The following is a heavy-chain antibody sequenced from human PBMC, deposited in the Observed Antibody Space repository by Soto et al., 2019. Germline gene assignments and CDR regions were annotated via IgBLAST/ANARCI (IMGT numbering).Heavy chain of an antibody. CDR3: ARQGRHGDSFDY. J-gene: IGHJ4*02. Sequence: QLQLQESGPGLVKPSETLSLTCTVSGGSISSSSYYWGWIRQPPGKGLEWIGSIYYSGSTYYNPSLKSRVTISVDTSKNQFSLKLSSVTAADTAVYYCARQGRHGDSFDYWGQGTLVTVSS. CDR1: GGSISSSSYY. D-gene: IGHD4-17*01. CDR2: IYYSGST. V-gene: IGHV4-39*01.